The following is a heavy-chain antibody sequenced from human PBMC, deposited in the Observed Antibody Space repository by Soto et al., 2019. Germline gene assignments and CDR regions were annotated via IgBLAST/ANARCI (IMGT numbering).Heavy chain of an antibody. CDR3: ATPQAAAGPGSFDY. D-gene: IGHD6-13*01. Sequence: GASVKVSCKVSGYTLTELSMHWVRQAPGKGLEWMGGFDPEDGETIYAQKFQGRVTITEDTSTDTAYMELSSLRSEDTAVYYCATPQAAAGPGSFDYWGQGTLVTVS. V-gene: IGHV1-24*01. J-gene: IGHJ4*02. CDR2: FDPEDGET. CDR1: GYTLTELS.